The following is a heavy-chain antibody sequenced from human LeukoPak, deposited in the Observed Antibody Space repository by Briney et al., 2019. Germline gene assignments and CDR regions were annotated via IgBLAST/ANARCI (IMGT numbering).Heavy chain of an antibody. CDR3: ARDTPNYCSSTSCYPRFDI. V-gene: IGHV4-59*01. CDR1: GFTFSSYA. Sequence: GSLRLSCAASGFTFSSYAMSWVRQAPGKGLQWIGYIYYSGSTNYNPSLKSRVTISVDTSKNQFSLKLSSVTAADTAVYYCARDTPNYCSSTSCYPRFDIWGQGTMVTVSS. D-gene: IGHD2-2*01. CDR2: IYYSGST. J-gene: IGHJ3*02.